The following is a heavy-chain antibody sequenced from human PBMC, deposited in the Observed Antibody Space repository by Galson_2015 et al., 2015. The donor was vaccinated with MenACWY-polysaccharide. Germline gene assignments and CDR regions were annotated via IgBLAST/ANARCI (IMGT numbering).Heavy chain of an antibody. J-gene: IGHJ4*02. CDR2: ISSGGDT. V-gene: IGHV3-66*02. Sequence: SLRLSCAASGFTVRSNYMSWVRQAPGKGLEWVSVISSGGDTYYADSVKGRLTISRDNSKNTLYPQMNSLRSEDTAVYYCARDTTLDYWGRGTLVTVSS. CDR1: GFTVRSNY. CDR3: ARDTTLDY. D-gene: IGHD1-26*01.